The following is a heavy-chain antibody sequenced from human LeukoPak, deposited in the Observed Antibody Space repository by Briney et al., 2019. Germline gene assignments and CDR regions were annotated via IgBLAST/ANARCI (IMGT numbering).Heavy chain of an antibody. CDR2: ISYNGNNK. J-gene: IGHJ4*02. Sequence: PGRSLRLSCAASGFTFSSYAMHWVRQAPGKGLEWVAVISYNGNNKNYADSLEGRFTISRDNSKNTLYLQMNSLRAEDTAVYYCAKSELTRRLGVYYFDYWGQGTLVTVSS. V-gene: IGHV3-30*04. CDR1: GFTFSSYA. CDR3: AKSELTRRLGVYYFDY. D-gene: IGHD2-8*02.